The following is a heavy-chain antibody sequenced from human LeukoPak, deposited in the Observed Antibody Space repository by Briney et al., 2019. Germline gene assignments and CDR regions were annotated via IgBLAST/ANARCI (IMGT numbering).Heavy chain of an antibody. CDR2: IYTSGST. CDR3: ARGGPYTGHLRGRNWFDL. V-gene: IGHV4-61*02. Sequence: SETLSLTCTVSGGSISSGSYYWSWIRQPAGKGLEWIGRIYTSGSTNYNPSLKNRVTISVDTFKNEFSLRLTSMTAADTALYYCARGGPYTGHLRGRNWFDLWGQGTLVTVSS. D-gene: IGHD1-26*01. J-gene: IGHJ5*02. CDR1: GGSISSGSYY.